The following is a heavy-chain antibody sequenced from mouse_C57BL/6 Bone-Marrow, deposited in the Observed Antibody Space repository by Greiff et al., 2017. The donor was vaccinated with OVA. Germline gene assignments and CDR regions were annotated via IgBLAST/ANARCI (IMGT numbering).Heavy chain of an antibody. CDR2: ISSGGSYT. J-gene: IGHJ3*01. D-gene: IGHD4-1*01. V-gene: IGHV5-6*02. CDR1: GFTFSSYG. CDR3: ARQLGRFAY. Sequence: DVMLVESGGDLVKPGGSLKLSCAASGFTFSSYGMSWVRQTPDKRLEWVATISSGGSYTYYPDSVNGRFTISRDNSKNTLYLQMSSRKSEDTAMYYCARQLGRFAYWGQGTLVTVSA.